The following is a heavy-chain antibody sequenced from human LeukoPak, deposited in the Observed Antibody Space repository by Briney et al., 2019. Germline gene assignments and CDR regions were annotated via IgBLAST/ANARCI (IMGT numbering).Heavy chain of an antibody. V-gene: IGHV4-4*09. CDR1: VGSISSYY. Sequence: PSETLSLTCIDSVGSISSYYWSWIRQPPGKGLGGIGYIYTSGSTNYNPSLKSRVTIAVDTSKKQFCLKLSSVTAADTAVYYCARHDGGSIFGVVEYYFDYWGQGTLVTVSS. CDR3: ARHDGGSIFGVVEYYFDY. D-gene: IGHD3-3*01. CDR2: IYTSGST. J-gene: IGHJ4*02.